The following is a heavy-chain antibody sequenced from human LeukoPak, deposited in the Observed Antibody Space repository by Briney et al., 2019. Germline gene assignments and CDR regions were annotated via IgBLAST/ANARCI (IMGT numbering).Heavy chain of an antibody. CDR2: ISGSGGST. Sequence: GGSLRLSCAASGFTFSSYAMSWVRQVPGKGLEWVSAISGSGGSTYYADSVKGRFTISRDNSKNTLYLQMNSLRAEDTAVYYCAKDLTISNSGSYHRDFDYWGQGTLVNVSS. CDR1: GFTFSSYA. D-gene: IGHD1-26*01. J-gene: IGHJ4*02. CDR3: AKDLTISNSGSYHRDFDY. V-gene: IGHV3-23*01.